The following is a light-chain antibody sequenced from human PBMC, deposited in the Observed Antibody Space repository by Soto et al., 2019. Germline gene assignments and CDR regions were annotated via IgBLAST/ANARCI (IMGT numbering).Light chain of an antibody. CDR2: GAS. J-gene: IGKJ4*01. Sequence: EIVLTQSPATLSLSPGERATLSCRASQSVSSYLAWYQQKPGQAPRLLINGASNTATGIPARFSGSGSGTDFTLTISSLEPEDFAVYYCHQRSDWPLTFGGGTKVDI. CDR1: QSVSSY. V-gene: IGKV3-11*01. CDR3: HQRSDWPLT.